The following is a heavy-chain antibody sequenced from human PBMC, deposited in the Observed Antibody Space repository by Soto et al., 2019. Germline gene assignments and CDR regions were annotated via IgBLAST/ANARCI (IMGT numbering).Heavy chain of an antibody. D-gene: IGHD3-10*01. CDR1: GGTFSSYA. J-gene: IGHJ4*02. CDR3: ATHGAVPSPFDY. Sequence: SVKVSCKASGGTFSSYAISWVRQAPGQGLEWMGGIIPIFGTANYAQKFQGRVTITADESTSTAYMELSSLRSEDTAVYYCATHGAVPSPFDYWGQGTLVTVSS. V-gene: IGHV1-69*13. CDR2: IIPIFGTA.